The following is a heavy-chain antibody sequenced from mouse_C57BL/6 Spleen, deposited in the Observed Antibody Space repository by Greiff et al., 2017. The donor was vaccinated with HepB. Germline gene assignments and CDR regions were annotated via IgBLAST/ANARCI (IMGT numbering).Heavy chain of an antibody. CDR3: ARMDYDYYYAMDY. V-gene: IGHV3-8*01. Sequence: EVQGVESGPGLAKPSQPLSLTCSVTGYSITSDYWNWIRKFPGNKLEYMGYISYSGSTYYNPSLKSRISITRDTSKNQYYLQLNSVTTEDTATYYCARMDYDYYYAMDYWGQGTSVTVSS. J-gene: IGHJ4*01. D-gene: IGHD2-4*01. CDR2: ISYSGST. CDR1: GYSITSDY.